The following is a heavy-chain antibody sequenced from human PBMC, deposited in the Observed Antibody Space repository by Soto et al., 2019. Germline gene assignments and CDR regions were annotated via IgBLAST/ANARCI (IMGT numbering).Heavy chain of an antibody. Sequence: GGSLRLSCAASGFTFSSYAMSSVRQAPGKGLEWVSAISGSGGSTYYADSVKGRFTISRDNSKNTLYLQMNSLRAEDTAVYYCAKVPGGSYWRAYFDYWGQGTLVTVSS. CDR1: GFTFSSYA. CDR3: AKVPGGSYWRAYFDY. J-gene: IGHJ4*02. V-gene: IGHV3-23*01. CDR2: ISGSGGST. D-gene: IGHD1-26*01.